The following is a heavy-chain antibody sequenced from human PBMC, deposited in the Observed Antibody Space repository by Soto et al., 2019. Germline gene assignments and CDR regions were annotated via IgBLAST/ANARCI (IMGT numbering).Heavy chain of an antibody. J-gene: IGHJ6*02. Sequence: GGSLRLSCAASGFTFSSYAMHWVRQAPGKGLEWVAVISYDGSNKYYADSVKGRFTISRDNSKNTLDLQMNSLRAEDTAVYYCARDRWNDAPPFYGMDVWGQGTTVTVSS. CDR2: ISYDGSNK. CDR1: GFTFSSYA. CDR3: ARDRWNDAPPFYGMDV. V-gene: IGHV3-30-3*01. D-gene: IGHD1-1*01.